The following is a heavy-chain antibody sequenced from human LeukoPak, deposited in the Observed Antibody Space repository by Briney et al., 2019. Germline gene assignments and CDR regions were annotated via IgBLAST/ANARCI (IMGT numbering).Heavy chain of an antibody. Sequence: ASVKVSCKASGYTFTSYGISWVRQAPGQGLEWMGCISAYNGNTNYAQKLQGRVTMTTDTYTSTAYMEMRSLRSDDTAVYYCARDRLTIFGVVIKYNWFDPWGQGTLVTVSS. J-gene: IGHJ5*02. V-gene: IGHV1-18*01. CDR3: ARDRLTIFGVVIKYNWFDP. CDR2: ISAYNGNT. D-gene: IGHD3-3*01. CDR1: GYTFTSYG.